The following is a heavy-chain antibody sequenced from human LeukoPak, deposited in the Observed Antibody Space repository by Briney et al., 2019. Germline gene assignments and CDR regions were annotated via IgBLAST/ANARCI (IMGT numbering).Heavy chain of an antibody. Sequence: VASVKVSCKASGGTFSSYAISWVRQAPGQGLEWMGGIIPIFGTANYAQKFQGRVTITADESTSTAYMELSSLRSEATAVYYCASGAARLYYYYGMDVWGQGTTVTVSS. J-gene: IGHJ6*02. CDR1: GGTFSSYA. V-gene: IGHV1-69*13. CDR2: IIPIFGTA. D-gene: IGHD6-6*01. CDR3: ASGAARLYYYYGMDV.